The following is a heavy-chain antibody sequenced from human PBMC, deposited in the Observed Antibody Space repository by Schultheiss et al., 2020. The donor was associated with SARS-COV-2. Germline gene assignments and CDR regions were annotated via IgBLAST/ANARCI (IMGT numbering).Heavy chain of an antibody. D-gene: IGHD2/OR15-2a*01. CDR1: GFTFGDYA. Sequence: GGSLRLSCTASGFTFGDYAMSWFRQAPGKGLEWVSGISGSGGSTYYADSVKGRFTISRDNSKNTLYLQMNSLRAGDTAVYYCARDRRYYGWFDPWGQGTLVTVSS. J-gene: IGHJ5*02. CDR3: ARDRRYYGWFDP. CDR2: ISGSGGST. V-gene: IGHV3-23*01.